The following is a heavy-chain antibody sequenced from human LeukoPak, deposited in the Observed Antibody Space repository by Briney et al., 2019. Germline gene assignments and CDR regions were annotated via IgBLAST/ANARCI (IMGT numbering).Heavy chain of an antibody. V-gene: IGHV3-43*02. J-gene: IGHJ4*02. D-gene: IGHD2-15*01. CDR3: AKDKALGYCSAGSCLYLDY. Sequence: GGSLRLSCAASGFTFDDYAMHWVRQAPGKGLEWVSLIREDGRTTYYVDSVKGRFAISRDNSKNSLYLQMNSLRSEDTAFSYCAKDKALGYCSAGSCLYLDYWGQGTLVTVSS. CDR2: IREDGRTT. CDR1: GFTFDDYA.